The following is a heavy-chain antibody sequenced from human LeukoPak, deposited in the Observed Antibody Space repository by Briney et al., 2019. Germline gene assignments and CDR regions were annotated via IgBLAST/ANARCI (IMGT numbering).Heavy chain of an antibody. CDR1: GGSISSYY. CDR2: IYYSGST. D-gene: IGHD5-18*01. V-gene: IGHV4-39*01. J-gene: IGHJ4*02. CDR3: ARGGGYSYYDY. Sequence: SETLSLTCTVSGGSISSYYWSWIRQPPGKGLEWIGSIYYSGSTYYNPSLKSRVTISVDTSKNQFSLKLSSVTAADTAVYYCARGGGYSYYDYWGQGTLVTVSS.